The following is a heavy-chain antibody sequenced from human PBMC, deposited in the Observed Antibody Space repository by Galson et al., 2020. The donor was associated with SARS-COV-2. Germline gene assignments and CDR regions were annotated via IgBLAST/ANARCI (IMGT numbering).Heavy chain of an antibody. CDR3: ARDRPPYYDILTGYSSTYYFDY. V-gene: IGHV3-48*03. J-gene: IGHJ4*02. Sequence: GESLKISCAASGFTFSSYEMNWVRQAPGKGLEWVSYISSSGSTIYYADSVKGRFTISRDNAKNSLYLQMNSLRAEDTAVYYCARDRPPYYDILTGYSSTYYFDYWGQGTLVTVSS. D-gene: IGHD3-9*01. CDR2: ISSSGSTI. CDR1: GFTFSSYE.